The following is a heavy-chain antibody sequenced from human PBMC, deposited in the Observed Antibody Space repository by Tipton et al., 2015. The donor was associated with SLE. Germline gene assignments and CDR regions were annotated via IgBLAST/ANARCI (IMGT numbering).Heavy chain of an antibody. V-gene: IGHV5-51*03. J-gene: IGHJ6*02. D-gene: IGHD3-22*01. CDR1: GYTFIRYW. CDR3: ARRDYYDIRYYSPWDMDV. Sequence: VQLVQSGAEVKKPGESLKICCKGSGYTFIRYWIGWVRQMPGKGLEWMGIIYPGDSDTRYSPSFQGQVTISADKSISTAYLQWSSLKASDTAMYYCARRDYYDIRYYSPWDMDVWGQGTTVTVSS. CDR2: IYPGDSDT.